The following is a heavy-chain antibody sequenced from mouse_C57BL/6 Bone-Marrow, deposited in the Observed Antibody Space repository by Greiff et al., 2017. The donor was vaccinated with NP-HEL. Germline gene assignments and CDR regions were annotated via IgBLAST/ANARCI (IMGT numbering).Heavy chain of an antibody. CDR1: GYTFTSYW. J-gene: IGHJ2*01. Sequence: QVQLQQPGAELVMPGASVKLSCKASGYTFTSYWMHWVKQRPGQGLEWIGEIDPSDSYTISNQKFKGKSTLTVDKSSSTAYMQLSSLTSEDSAVYYCARAYYFDYWGQGTTLTVSS. V-gene: IGHV1-69*01. CDR2: IDPSDSYT. CDR3: ARAYYFDY.